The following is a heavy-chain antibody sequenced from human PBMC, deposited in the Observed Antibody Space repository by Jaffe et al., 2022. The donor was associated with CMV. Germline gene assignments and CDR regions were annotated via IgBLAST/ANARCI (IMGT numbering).Heavy chain of an antibody. V-gene: IGHV3-23*04. CDR1: GFTFSSYA. Sequence: EVQLVESGGGLVQPGGSLRLSCAASGFTFSSYAMSWVRQAPGKGLEWVSAISGSGGSTYYADSVKGRFTISRDNSKNTLYLQMNSLRAEDTAVYYCAKEGYCSSTSCYYFDYWGQGTLVTVSS. CDR3: AKEGYCSSTSCYYFDY. J-gene: IGHJ4*02. D-gene: IGHD2-2*01. CDR2: ISGSGGST.